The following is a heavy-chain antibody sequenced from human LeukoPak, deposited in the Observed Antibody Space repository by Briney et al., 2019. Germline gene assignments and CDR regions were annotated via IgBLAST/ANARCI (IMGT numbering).Heavy chain of an antibody. Sequence: GSLRLSCAASGFTFSSYSMNWVRQAPGKGLEWVSSISSGGTYIYYADSVKGRFTISRDNAKNSLYLQMNSLRAEDTAVYFCTRDIYPLLSGYGMDVWGQGTTVIVSS. CDR1: GFTFSSYS. J-gene: IGHJ6*02. D-gene: IGHD1-26*01. V-gene: IGHV3-21*01. CDR3: TRDIYPLLSGYGMDV. CDR2: ISSGGTYI.